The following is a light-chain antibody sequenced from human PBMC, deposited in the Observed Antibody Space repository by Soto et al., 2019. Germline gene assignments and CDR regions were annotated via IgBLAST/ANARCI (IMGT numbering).Light chain of an antibody. CDR1: QSISTY. CDR2: AAS. V-gene: IGKV1-39*01. Sequence: DIQMTQSPSTLSASVVDRVTITCRASQSISTYLHWYQQKPGKAPNLLIYAASTLQSGVPPRFSGSGSGTDFTLTISSLQPEDFATYFCQHGYSTPLTFGGGTKVDIK. J-gene: IGKJ4*01. CDR3: QHGYSTPLT.